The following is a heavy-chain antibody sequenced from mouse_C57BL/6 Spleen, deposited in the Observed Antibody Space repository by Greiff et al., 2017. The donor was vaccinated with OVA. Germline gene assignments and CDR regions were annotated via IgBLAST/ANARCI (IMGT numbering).Heavy chain of an antibody. J-gene: IGHJ4*01. CDR1: GYTFTSYW. CDR2: IYPSDSET. V-gene: IGHV1-61*01. CDR3: ARSSYSNLYYAMDY. Sequence: QVQLQQPGAELVRPGSSVKLSCKASGYTFTSYWMDWVKQRPGQGLEWIGNIYPSDSETHYNQKFKDKATLTVDKSSSTAYMQLSSLTSEDSAVYYCARSSYSNLYYAMDYWGQGTSGTVSS. D-gene: IGHD2-5*01.